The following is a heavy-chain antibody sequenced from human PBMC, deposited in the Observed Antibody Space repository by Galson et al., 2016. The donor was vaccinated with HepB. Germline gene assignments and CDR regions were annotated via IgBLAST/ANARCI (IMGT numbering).Heavy chain of an antibody. Sequence: SLRLSCAASGFTFSDYALHWIRQAPGKGLEWLTFVSSDGSTKFYADSVKGRFTVSRDNSRHTLFLQMISLRPADTAVYYCAKTAYNYGIFDSWGQGALVTVSS. CDR3: AKTAYNYGIFDS. CDR2: VSSDGSTK. CDR1: GFTFSDYA. D-gene: IGHD5-24*01. V-gene: IGHV3-30-3*02. J-gene: IGHJ4*02.